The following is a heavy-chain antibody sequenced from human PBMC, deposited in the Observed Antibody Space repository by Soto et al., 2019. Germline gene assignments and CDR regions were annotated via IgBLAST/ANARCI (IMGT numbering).Heavy chain of an antibody. CDR3: ARDQGVVVTADNWFDP. D-gene: IGHD2-21*02. J-gene: IGHJ5*02. CDR1: GGSITDYS. CDR2: IFSSGST. V-gene: IGHV4-4*07. Sequence: SETLSLTCTVSGGSITDYSWVWIRQPAGKGLEWIGRIFSSGSTNYNPSLKGRITMSLDTSKNQFSLKLNSATATDTAVYFCARDQGVVVTADNWFDPWGQGIQVTSPQ.